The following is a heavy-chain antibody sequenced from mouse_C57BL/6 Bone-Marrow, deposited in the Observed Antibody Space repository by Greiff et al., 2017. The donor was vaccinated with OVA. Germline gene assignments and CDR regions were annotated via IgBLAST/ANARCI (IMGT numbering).Heavy chain of an antibody. CDR1: GFTFSDYG. D-gene: IGHD2-4*01. Sequence: EVQGVESGGGLVQPGGSLKLSCAASGFTFSDYGMAWVRQAPRKGPEWVAFISNLAYSIYYADTVTGRFTISRENAKNTLYLEMSSLRSEDTAMYYCARQDYDYGYAMDYWGQGTSVTVSS. J-gene: IGHJ4*01. V-gene: IGHV5-15*01. CDR3: ARQDYDYGYAMDY. CDR2: ISNLAYSI.